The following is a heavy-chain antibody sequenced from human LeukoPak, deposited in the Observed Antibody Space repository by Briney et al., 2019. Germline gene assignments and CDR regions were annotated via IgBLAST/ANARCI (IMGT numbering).Heavy chain of an antibody. D-gene: IGHD7-27*01. CDR1: GFTFSDYW. V-gene: IGHV3-7*01. Sequence: GGSLRLSCVASGFTFSDYWMSWVRQAPGKGLEWVADIKKDGSEQEYVDSVKGRSTISRDNAENSLYLQMDSLRAEDTAVYYCATYANWVAGDVWGQGTTVSV. CDR2: IKKDGSEQ. J-gene: IGHJ6*02. CDR3: ATYANWVAGDV.